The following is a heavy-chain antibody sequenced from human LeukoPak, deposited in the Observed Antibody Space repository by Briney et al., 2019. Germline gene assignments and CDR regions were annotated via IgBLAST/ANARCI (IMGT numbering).Heavy chain of an antibody. CDR1: GGTFSRYA. D-gene: IGHD4-17*01. J-gene: IGHJ6*03. CDR2: IIPSFGTA. CDR3: ARDWDYVGYMDV. Sequence: SVKVSCKASGGTFSRYAISWVRQAPGQGFEWMGGIIPSFGTANYAQTFQGRVTITADESTSTAYMELSSLRSEDTAVYYCARDWDYVGYMDVWGKGTTVTVSS. V-gene: IGHV1-69*13.